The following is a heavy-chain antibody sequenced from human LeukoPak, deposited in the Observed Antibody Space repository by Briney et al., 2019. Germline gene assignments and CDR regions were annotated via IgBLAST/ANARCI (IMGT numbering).Heavy chain of an antibody. V-gene: IGHV1-69-2*01. Sequence: ASVKISCKVSGYTFTDYYMHWVQQAPGKGLEWMGLVDPEDGETIYAQKLQGRVTITADTSTDTAYMELSSLRSEDTVMYYCATTTNRARYFDYWGQGTLVTVSS. CDR3: ATTTNRARYFDY. J-gene: IGHJ4*02. CDR1: GYTFTDYY. D-gene: IGHD2-8*01. CDR2: VDPEDGET.